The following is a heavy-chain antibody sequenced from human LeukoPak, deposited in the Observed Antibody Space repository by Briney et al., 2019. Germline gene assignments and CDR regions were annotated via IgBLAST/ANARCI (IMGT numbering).Heavy chain of an antibody. Sequence: GASVKVSCKASGYTFTSYGIIWVRQAPGQGLEWMGWISAYNGNTNYAQKLQGRVTMTTDTSTSTAYMELRSLRSDDTAVYYCARARGGGSYLSKPYYFDYWGQGTLVTVSS. CDR2: ISAYNGNT. D-gene: IGHD1-26*01. CDR1: GYTFTSYG. CDR3: ARARGGGSYLSKPYYFDY. J-gene: IGHJ4*02. V-gene: IGHV1-18*01.